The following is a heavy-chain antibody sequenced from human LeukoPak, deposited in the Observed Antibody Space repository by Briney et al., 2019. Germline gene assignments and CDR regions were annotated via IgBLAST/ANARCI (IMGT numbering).Heavy chain of an antibody. D-gene: IGHD2-2*02. CDR1: GYSISSGYY. J-gene: IGHJ5*02. Sequence: PSKTLSLTCTVSGYSISSGYYWGWIRQPPGEGLEWIGSIYHSGSTYYNPSLKSRVTISVDTSKNQFSLKLSSVTAAYTAVYYCARALPWGIVVVPAAIQGWCDPWGQGTLVTVSS. CDR2: IYHSGST. V-gene: IGHV4-38-2*02. CDR3: ARALPWGIVVVPAAIQGWCDP.